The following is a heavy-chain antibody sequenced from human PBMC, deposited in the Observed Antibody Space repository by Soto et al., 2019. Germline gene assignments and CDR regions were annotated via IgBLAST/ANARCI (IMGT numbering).Heavy chain of an antibody. CDR2: INAGNGNT. CDR1: GYTFTSYA. D-gene: IGHD3-10*01. Sequence: ASVKVSCKASGYTFTSYAMHWVRQAPGQRLEWMGWINAGNGNTRYSQKFQGRVTITRDTSASTAYMELSSLRSEDTAVYYCASGYYGSGSYYNSDLPYYYGMDVWGQGTAVTVSS. CDR3: ASGYYGSGSYYNSDLPYYYGMDV. J-gene: IGHJ6*02. V-gene: IGHV1-3*01.